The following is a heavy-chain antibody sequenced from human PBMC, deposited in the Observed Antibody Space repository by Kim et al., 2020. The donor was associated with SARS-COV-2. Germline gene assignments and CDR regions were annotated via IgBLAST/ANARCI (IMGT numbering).Heavy chain of an antibody. D-gene: IGHD3-10*01. CDR1: GYSFPNYW. CDR2: IYPGDSDT. Sequence: GASLQISCKGSGYSFPNYWIGWVRQMTGKGLEWMGIIYPGDSDTRNSPSFQGQVTISVDKSISTAYLQWSSLKASDTATYYCARTRSGELDAFDIWGQGTMVTVSS. J-gene: IGHJ3*02. V-gene: IGHV5-51*01. CDR3: ARTRSGELDAFDI.